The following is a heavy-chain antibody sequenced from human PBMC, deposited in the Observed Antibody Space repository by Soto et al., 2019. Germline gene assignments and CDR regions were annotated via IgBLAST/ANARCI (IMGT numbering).Heavy chain of an antibody. D-gene: IGHD2-8*01. J-gene: IGHJ4*02. V-gene: IGHV1-46*01. Sequence: QVQLVQSGAEVKKPGASVKVSCRTSGYTFSRYYMHWVRQAPGQGLEWMGIINPSSGSPNYAQKFLGRLTVTRDKSTSTVYMELNGLTSEDTAMYYCARGDVVKVYEMGGPDYWGQGTLVTVSS. CDR2: INPSSGSP. CDR1: GYTFSRYY. CDR3: ARGDVVKVYEMGGPDY.